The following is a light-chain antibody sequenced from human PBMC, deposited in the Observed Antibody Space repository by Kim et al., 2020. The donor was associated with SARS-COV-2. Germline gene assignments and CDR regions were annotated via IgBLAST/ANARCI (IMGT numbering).Light chain of an antibody. CDR3: TSWDRSLKIWL. J-gene: IGLJ3*02. CDR1: SDNVGGEG. Sequence: QTAQPTCTGNSDNVGGEGASWLQQHQGHPPKLLSYRNDNRPSAISDRFSASRSGNTASLTISGLQPEDEADYYCTSWDRSLKIWLFGGGTQLTVL. CDR2: RND. V-gene: IGLV10-54*01.